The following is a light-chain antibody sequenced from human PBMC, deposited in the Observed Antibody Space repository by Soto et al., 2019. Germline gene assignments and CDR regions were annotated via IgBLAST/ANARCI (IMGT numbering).Light chain of an antibody. CDR3: CSYAGSSSYA. Sequence: LTQPASVSGSPGQSITISCTGTSSDVGSYDLVSWYQQHPGKAPKLMIYEVTKRPSGVSNRFSGSKSGNTASLTISGLQAEDEADYYCCSYAGSSSYAFGTGTKVTVL. CDR2: EVT. J-gene: IGLJ1*01. V-gene: IGLV2-23*02. CDR1: SSDVGSYDL.